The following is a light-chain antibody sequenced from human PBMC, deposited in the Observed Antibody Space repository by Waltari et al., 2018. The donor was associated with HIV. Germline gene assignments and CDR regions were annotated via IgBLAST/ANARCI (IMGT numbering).Light chain of an antibody. CDR3: QHYNNWPPMYT. CDR2: VAS. CDR1: QSVSSN. V-gene: IGKV3-15*01. Sequence: EIVMTQSPATLSVSLGERATLSCRASQSVSSNLAWYQQKPGQAPRLLISVASTRATGIPARFSGSVSGTEFTLTISSLQSEDFAVYYCQHYNNWPPMYTFGQGTKLEIK. J-gene: IGKJ2*01.